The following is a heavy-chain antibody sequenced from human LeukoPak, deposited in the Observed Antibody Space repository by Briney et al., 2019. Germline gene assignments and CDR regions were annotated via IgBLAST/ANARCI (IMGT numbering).Heavy chain of an antibody. J-gene: IGHJ4*02. CDR2: SSYSGGT. CDR1: GGSVNMGDYY. D-gene: IGHD4-17*01. CDR3: ARECDSGYGDCDFDY. V-gene: IGHV4-30-4*08. Sequence: SETLSLTCTVSGGSVNMGDYYWTWIRQHPGKGLEWIGYSSYSGGTYYNPSLKSRVTISVDTPKNQFSLKLSSVTAADTAVYYCARECDSGYGDCDFDYWGQGTLVTVSS.